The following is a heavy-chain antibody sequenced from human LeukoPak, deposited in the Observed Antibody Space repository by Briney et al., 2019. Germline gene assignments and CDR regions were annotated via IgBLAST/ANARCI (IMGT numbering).Heavy chain of an antibody. CDR1: GFTFSTYA. J-gene: IGHJ4*02. D-gene: IGHD5-18*01. Sequence: GGSLRVSCTASGFTFSTYAMSWVRQAPGKGLEWVSAISGSGGSTYYADSVKGRFTISRDNSKNTLYLQMNSLRAEDTAVYYCAKGESGMVPFDYWGQGTLVTVSS. CDR3: AKGESGMVPFDY. CDR2: ISGSGGST. V-gene: IGHV3-23*01.